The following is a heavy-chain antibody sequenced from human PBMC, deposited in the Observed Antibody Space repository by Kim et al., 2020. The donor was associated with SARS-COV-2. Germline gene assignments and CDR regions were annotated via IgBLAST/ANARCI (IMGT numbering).Heavy chain of an antibody. V-gene: IGHV5-51*01. Sequence: GESLKISCKGSGYSFTSYWIGWVRQMPGKGLEWMGIIYPGDSDTRYSPSFQGQVTISADKSISTAYLQWSSLKASDTAMYYCARQTYYGSGSYYIPNYYYYGMDVWGQGTTVTVSS. CDR2: IYPGDSDT. D-gene: IGHD3-10*01. CDR3: ARQTYYGSGSYYIPNYYYYGMDV. J-gene: IGHJ6*02. CDR1: GYSFTSYW.